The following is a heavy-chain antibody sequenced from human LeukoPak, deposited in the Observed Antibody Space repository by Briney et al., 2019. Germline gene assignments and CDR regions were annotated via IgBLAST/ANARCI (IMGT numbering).Heavy chain of an antibody. CDR2: IKQDGSEK. CDR3: ASAYYDYWSGYCEY. V-gene: IGHV3-7*01. D-gene: IGHD3-3*01. CDR1: GFKFSCYW. J-gene: IGHJ4*02. Sequence: GGSLRLSCAASGFKFSCYWMNWLRQAPGKGPEWVATIKQDGSEKYYVDSVKGRFTISRDNANNSLYLQMNSLRAEDTAVYHCASAYYDYWSGYCEYWGQGKLVTVSS.